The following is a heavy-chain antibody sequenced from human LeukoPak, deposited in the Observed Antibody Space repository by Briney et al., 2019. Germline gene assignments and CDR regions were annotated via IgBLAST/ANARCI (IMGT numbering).Heavy chain of an antibody. CDR3: ARDSPDYYDSSGYRIPFDY. CDR1: GGSISSYY. Sequence: SETLSLTCTVSGGSISSYYWSWIRQPPGKGLEWVGDIYYSGSTNYRPALKSRVTISVDTSKNQFSLKLSSVTAADTAVYYCARDSPDYYDSSGYRIPFDYWGQGTLVTVSS. V-gene: IGHV4-59*01. CDR2: IYYSGST. J-gene: IGHJ4*02. D-gene: IGHD3-22*01.